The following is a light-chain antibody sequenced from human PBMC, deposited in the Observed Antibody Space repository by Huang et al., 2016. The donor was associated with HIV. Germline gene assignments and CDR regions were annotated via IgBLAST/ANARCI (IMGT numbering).Light chain of an antibody. CDR3: QQRSNWPYT. Sequence: EIVLTQSPATLSLSPGESATLSCRASQSVSSYLAWYQQKPGQAPRLLIYDVSNRATGIPARFSGSGSGTDFTRAISSLEPEDFALYYCQQRSNWPYTFGQGTKLEIK. V-gene: IGKV3-11*01. J-gene: IGKJ2*01. CDR1: QSVSSY. CDR2: DVS.